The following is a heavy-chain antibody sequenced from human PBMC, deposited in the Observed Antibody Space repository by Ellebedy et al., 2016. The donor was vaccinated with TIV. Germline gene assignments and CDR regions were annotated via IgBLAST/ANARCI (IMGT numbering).Heavy chain of an antibody. CDR1: GYVFTAYY. V-gene: IGHV1-2*02. D-gene: IGHD6-13*01. CDR3: ARVIRGSSGMDV. J-gene: IGHJ6*02. CDR2: INPDSGGT. Sequence: ASVKVSCKTSGYVFTAYYIHWVRQAPGQGLEWMGWINPDSGGTNFAQKFQGRATMTRDTSVNTAYMDLSRLESDDTAVYYCARVIRGSSGMDVWGQGTTVTVS.